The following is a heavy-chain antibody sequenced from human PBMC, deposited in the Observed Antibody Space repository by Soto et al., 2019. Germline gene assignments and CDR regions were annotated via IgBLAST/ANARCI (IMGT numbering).Heavy chain of an antibody. J-gene: IGHJ4*02. CDR1: GFTFSSYA. CDR2: ISYDGSNK. Sequence: GGSLRLSCAASGFTFSSYAMHWVRQAPGKGLEWVAVISYDGSNKYYADSVKGRFTISRDNSKNTLYLQMNSLRAEDTAVYYCARDHERSIDQWELPDYWGQGTLVTVSS. D-gene: IGHD1-26*01. CDR3: ARDHERSIDQWELPDY. V-gene: IGHV3-30-3*01.